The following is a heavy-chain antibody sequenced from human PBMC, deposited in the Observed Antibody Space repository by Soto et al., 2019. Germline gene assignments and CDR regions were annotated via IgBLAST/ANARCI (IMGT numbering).Heavy chain of an antibody. CDR1: GYTFTEYY. D-gene: IGHD3-16*01. V-gene: IGHV1-2*02. J-gene: IGHJ4*02. Sequence: GASVKVSCKASGYTFTEYYLCWVLQAPGQGPEWLGWINPRTGDTNQAQKFQGRVTMTRDMSLTTAYMELHRLTSDDTAVYYCARDPIGGGAPYYFDYWGQGSLVTVSS. CDR3: ARDPIGGGAPYYFDY. CDR2: INPRTGDT.